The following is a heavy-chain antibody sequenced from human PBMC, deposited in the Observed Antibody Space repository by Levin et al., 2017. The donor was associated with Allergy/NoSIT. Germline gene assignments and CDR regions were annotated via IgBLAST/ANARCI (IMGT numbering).Heavy chain of an antibody. D-gene: IGHD3-16*01. J-gene: IGHJ5*02. CDR2: ISSSSSTI. Sequence: GESLKISCAASGFTFSSYSMNWVRQAPGKGLEWVSYISSSSSTIYYADSVKGRFTISRDNAKNSLYLQMNSLRAEDTAVYYCARDYGFDPWGQGTLVTVSS. V-gene: IGHV3-48*01. CDR1: GFTFSSYS. CDR3: ARDYGFDP.